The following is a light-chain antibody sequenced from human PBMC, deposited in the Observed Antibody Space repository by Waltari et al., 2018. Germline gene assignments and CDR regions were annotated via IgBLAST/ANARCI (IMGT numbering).Light chain of an antibody. CDR3: QQSFTIHYT. CDR2: DAA. Sequence: DIQITQSPSSMSASVGARVTITSWPCQNISNYLNWYKHRTGKATKLLIFDAASLQSGVPSRFSGSGSGTEFTLTSSSLQPEDFATYYCQQSFTIHYTFGQGTKLEIK. J-gene: IGKJ2*01. CDR1: QNISNY. V-gene: IGKV1-39*01.